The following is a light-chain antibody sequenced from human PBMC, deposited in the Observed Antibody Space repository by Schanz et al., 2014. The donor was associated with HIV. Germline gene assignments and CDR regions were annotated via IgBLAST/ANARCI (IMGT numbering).Light chain of an antibody. J-gene: IGKJ1*01. CDR1: QSISNN. V-gene: IGKV3-15*01. CDR3: LQHNSYPRT. CDR2: GAF. Sequence: EIVMTQSPATLYVSPGERATLSCRASQSISNNLAWYQHKPGQAPRLLIYGAFTRATGIPVRFSGSGSGTDFTLTISGLQSEDFATYYCLQHNSYPRTFGQGTKVEI.